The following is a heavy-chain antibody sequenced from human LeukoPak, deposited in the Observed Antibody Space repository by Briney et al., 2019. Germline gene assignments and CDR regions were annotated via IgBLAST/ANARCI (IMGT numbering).Heavy chain of an antibody. D-gene: IGHD3-10*01. CDR2: IYYSGST. Sequence: SETLSLTCTVSGGSISSYYWSWIRQPPGKGLEWIGYIYYSGSTNYNPSLKSRVTISVDTSKNQFSLKLSSVTAADTAVYYCARSMVRGVQVVRWFDPWGQGTLVTVSS. CDR1: GGSISSYY. CDR3: ARSMVRGVQVVRWFDP. J-gene: IGHJ5*02. V-gene: IGHV4-59*12.